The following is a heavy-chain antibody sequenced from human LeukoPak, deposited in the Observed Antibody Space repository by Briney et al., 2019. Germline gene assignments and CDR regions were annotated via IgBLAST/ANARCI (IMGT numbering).Heavy chain of an antibody. Sequence: GGSLRLSCAASGFTFSSCAMSWVRQAPGKGLEWVSAISGSGATTYYADSVKGRFTISRDNAKNSLYLQMNSLRAEDTAVYYCSYSLRFDPWGQGTLVTVSS. CDR3: SYSLRFDP. J-gene: IGHJ5*02. D-gene: IGHD1-26*01. CDR2: ISGSGATT. V-gene: IGHV3-23*01. CDR1: GFTFSSCA.